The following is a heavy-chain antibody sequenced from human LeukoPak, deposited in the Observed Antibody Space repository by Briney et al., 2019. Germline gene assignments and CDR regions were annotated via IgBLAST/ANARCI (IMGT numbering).Heavy chain of an antibody. D-gene: IGHD3-9*01. Sequence: PETLSLTCTVSGGSISSYYWSWIRQPPGKGLEWIGYIYYSGSTNYNPSLKSRVTISVDASKNQFSLKLSSVTAADTAVYYCARAAVRYFPHWLTYWGQGTLVTVSS. J-gene: IGHJ4*02. CDR3: ARAAVRYFPHWLTY. CDR2: IYYSGST. CDR1: GGSISSYY. V-gene: IGHV4-59*01.